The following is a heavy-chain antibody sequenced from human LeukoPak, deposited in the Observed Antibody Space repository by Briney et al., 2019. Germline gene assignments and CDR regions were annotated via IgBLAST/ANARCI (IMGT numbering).Heavy chain of an antibody. CDR2: INTSGST. CDR1: GVSISTYF. J-gene: IGHJ6*03. CDR3: ARGRLRGLVASITDYMDV. D-gene: IGHD5-12*01. V-gene: IGHV4-4*07. Sequence: SETLSLTCTVSGVSISTYFWSWIRQPAGKGLEWIGRINTSGSTKYNPSLKSRVTMSIDKTKNQLSLKVTSVTAADTAVYFCARGRLRGLVASITDYMDVWGKGTTVTVPS.